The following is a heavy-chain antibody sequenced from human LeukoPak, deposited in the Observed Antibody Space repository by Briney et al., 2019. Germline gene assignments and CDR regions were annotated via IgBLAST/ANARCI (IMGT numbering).Heavy chain of an antibody. V-gene: IGHV4-30-4*08. CDR3: ARAFGYSAE. CDR1: GGSISSGDYY. D-gene: IGHD5-18*01. CDR2: IYYSGST. Sequence: SETLSLTCTVSGGSISSGDYYWSWIRQPPGKGLEWIGYIYYSGSTYYNPSLKSRVTISVDTSKNQFSLKLSSVTAADAGVYYCARAFGYSAEWGQGTLVTVSS. J-gene: IGHJ4*02.